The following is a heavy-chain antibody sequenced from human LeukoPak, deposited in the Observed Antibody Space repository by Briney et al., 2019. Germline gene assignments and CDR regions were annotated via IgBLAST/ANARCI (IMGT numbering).Heavy chain of an antibody. CDR1: GGTFSSYA. Sequence: EASVKVSCKASGGTFSSYAISWVRQAPGQGLEWMGGIIPIFGTANYAQKFQGRVTITTDESTSTAYMELSSLRSEDTAVYYCASAHYYDSSGYILNWFDPWGQGTLVTVSS. CDR3: ASAHYYDSSGYILNWFDP. J-gene: IGHJ5*02. V-gene: IGHV1-69*05. D-gene: IGHD3-22*01. CDR2: IIPIFGTA.